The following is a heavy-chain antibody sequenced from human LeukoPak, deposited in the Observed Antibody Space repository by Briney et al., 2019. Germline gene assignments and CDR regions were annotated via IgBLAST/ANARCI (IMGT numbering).Heavy chain of an antibody. CDR1: GGSISSGSYY. CDR2: VYTSGST. V-gene: IGHV4-61*02. J-gene: IGHJ4*02. D-gene: IGHD6-13*01. CDR3: AREKGKNTAAAGTIDY. Sequence: SQTLSLTCTVSGGSISSGSYYWSWIRQPAGKGLEWIGRVYTSGSTNYNPSLKSRVTISVDTSKNQFSLKLSSVTAADTAVYYCAREKGKNTAAAGTIDYWGQGTLVTVSS.